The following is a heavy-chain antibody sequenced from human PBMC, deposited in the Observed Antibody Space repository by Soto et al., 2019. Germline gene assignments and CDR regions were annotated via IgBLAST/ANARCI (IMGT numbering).Heavy chain of an antibody. CDR2: IYWDDDN. D-gene: IGHD3-10*02. CDR1: GFSLSNNGEA. J-gene: IGHJ5*02. CDR3: ARYVATSPAGWFET. V-gene: IGHV2-5*02. Sequence: QITLKESGPTLVKPTQTLTLTCTFSGFSLSNNGEAVGWFLQSPGKALEWLVLIYWDDDNRYNPTLRTRLSTTKDTYKNQVVLTLTNMDPLYTATYYCARYVATSPAGWFETWGQGIPVTVSS.